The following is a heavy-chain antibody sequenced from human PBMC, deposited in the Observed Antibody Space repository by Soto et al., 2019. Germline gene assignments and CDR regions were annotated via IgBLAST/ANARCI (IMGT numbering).Heavy chain of an antibody. V-gene: IGHV3-53*04. CDR2: LYSGGDT. J-gene: IGHJ6*03. Sequence: QLVESGGALVLPGGSLRLSCAASGFAVSSSYMSWVRQAPGRGLEWVSILYSGGDTYYADSVKGRVTISRHTSENTRFLQMERLRVEDTAVYYCARAAWGLWFGDMDVWGKGTTVTVSS. D-gene: IGHD3-10*01. CDR1: GFAVSSSY. CDR3: ARAAWGLWFGDMDV.